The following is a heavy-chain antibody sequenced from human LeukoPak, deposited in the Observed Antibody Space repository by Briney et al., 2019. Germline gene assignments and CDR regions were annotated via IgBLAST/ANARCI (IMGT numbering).Heavy chain of an antibody. Sequence: GGSLRLSCAASGFTFSGSWMTWVRQAPGKGLEGVANINKDGSEKYYLDSVKGRFTISRDNAKNSLYLQMNSLRAEDTAVYFCARDQRASPSPADYWGQGTLVTVSS. CDR2: INKDGSEK. CDR1: GFTFSGSW. CDR3: ARDQRASPSPADY. J-gene: IGHJ4*02. V-gene: IGHV3-7*01.